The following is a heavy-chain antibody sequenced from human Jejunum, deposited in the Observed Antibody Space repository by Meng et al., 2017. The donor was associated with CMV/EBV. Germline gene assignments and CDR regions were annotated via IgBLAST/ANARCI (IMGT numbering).Heavy chain of an antibody. CDR1: YV. J-gene: IGHJ6*04. CDR2: IHPTTGRT. Sequence: YVSHWVRQAHGQGLEGVGRIHPTTGRTIYSEKFQGRVTVTRDTYTSTVYMEMSSLTSEDTAVYECAREPPTERKPVMYLYGMDVWGKGTTVTVSS. D-gene: IGHD2-8*01. V-gene: IGHV1-46*01. CDR3: AREPPTERKPVMYLYGMDV.